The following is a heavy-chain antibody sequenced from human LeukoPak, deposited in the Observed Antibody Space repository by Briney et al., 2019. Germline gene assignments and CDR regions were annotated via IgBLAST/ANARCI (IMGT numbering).Heavy chain of an antibody. CDR2: IYYSGST. CDR3: ARDRAIVVVVAATDYYGMDV. D-gene: IGHD2-15*01. V-gene: IGHV4-59*12. CDR1: GGSISSYD. Sequence: SETLSLTCTVSGGSISSYDWSWIRQPPGKGLEWIGDIYYSGSTNYNPSLKSRVTMSVGTPKNQFSLKLSSVTAADTAVYYCARDRAIVVVVAATDYYGMDVWGQGTTVTVSS. J-gene: IGHJ6*02.